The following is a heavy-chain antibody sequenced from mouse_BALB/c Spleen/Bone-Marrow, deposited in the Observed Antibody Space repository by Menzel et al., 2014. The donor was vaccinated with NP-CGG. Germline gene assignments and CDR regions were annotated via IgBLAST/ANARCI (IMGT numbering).Heavy chain of an antibody. Sequence: VQLQQSGAELVKPGASVKLSCKASGYTFTSYYMYWVRQRPGQGLEWIGEINPINGGTNFSETFKSRATLTVDKSSSTAFMQLSTLASEDSAVYYCTRSNYGYWYFDVWGAGTTVTVSS. J-gene: IGHJ1*01. CDR3: TRSNYGYWYFDV. CDR2: INPINGGT. V-gene: IGHV1S81*02. D-gene: IGHD1-1*01. CDR1: GYTFTSYY.